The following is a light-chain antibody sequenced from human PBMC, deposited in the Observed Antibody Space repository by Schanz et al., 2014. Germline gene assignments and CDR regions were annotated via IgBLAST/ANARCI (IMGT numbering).Light chain of an antibody. CDR2: DAS. Sequence: EIVLTQSPGTLSLSPGERATLSCRASQSVNSNSLAWYQQKPGQAPRLLIYDASNRATGIPARFSGSGSGTDFTLTISSLEPEDFAVYYCQQRSNWPPITFGQGTRLEIK. CDR3: QQRSNWPPIT. J-gene: IGKJ5*01. CDR1: QSVNSNS. V-gene: IGKV3-11*01.